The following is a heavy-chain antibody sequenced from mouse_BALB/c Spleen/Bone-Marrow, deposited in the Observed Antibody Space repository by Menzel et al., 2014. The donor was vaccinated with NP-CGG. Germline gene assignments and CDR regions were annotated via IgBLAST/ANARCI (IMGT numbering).Heavy chain of an antibody. J-gene: IGHJ3*01. CDR3: TREGTFFAY. V-gene: IGHV1S81*02. CDR1: GYTFTSYY. Sequence: VKLMESGAELVKPGASVRSSCKSSGYTFTSYYMYWVKQRPGQGLEWIGGINPSNGGTNFNEKFKSKATLTVDKSSSTAYMQLSSLTSEDSAVYYCTREGTFFAYWGQGTLVTVSA. CDR2: INPSNGGT. D-gene: IGHD3-3*01.